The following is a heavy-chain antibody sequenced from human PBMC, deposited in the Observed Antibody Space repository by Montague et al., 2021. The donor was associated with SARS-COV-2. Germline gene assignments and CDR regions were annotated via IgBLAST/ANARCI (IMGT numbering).Heavy chain of an antibody. CDR2: IYYSGST. V-gene: IGHV4-59*08. CDR1: GDSISNYS. D-gene: IGHD4-11*01. J-gene: IGHJ6*02. CDR3: ARHLMLTTVNSHMYHYAMDV. Sequence: SETLSLTCSVSGDSISNYSWSWIRQSPGKGLEWIGYIYYSGSTNYNPSLTSRVTISVDTSKNQVSLKLTSVTAADTAVYYCARHLMLTTVNSHMYHYAMDVWGQGTTVTVSS.